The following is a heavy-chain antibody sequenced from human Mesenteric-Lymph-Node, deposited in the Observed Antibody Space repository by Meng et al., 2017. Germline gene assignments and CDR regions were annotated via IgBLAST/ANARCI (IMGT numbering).Heavy chain of an antibody. D-gene: IGHD6-19*01. CDR3: AHRPVAGYFDY. CDR1: GFSLSISELG. V-gene: IGHV2-5*02. J-gene: IGHJ4*02. Sequence: LKESGPQLVKPTQTLTLTCTFSGFSLSISELGVSWIRQPPGKALEWLALINWDDDYRYIPSLESRLSITKYTSKNQVVLTMTNMEPVDTATYYCAHRPVAGYFDYWGQGTLVTVSS. CDR2: INWDDDY.